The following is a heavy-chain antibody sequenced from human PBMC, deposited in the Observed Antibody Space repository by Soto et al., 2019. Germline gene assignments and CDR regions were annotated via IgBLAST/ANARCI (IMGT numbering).Heavy chain of an antibody. D-gene: IGHD4-17*01. CDR2: INHSGST. Sequence: SETLSLTCAVYGGSFSGYYWSWIRQPPGKGLEWIGEINHSGSTNYNPSLKSRVTISVDTSKNQFSLKLSSVTAADTAVYYCAIETLTYYGDYVYWGQGTLVTVSS. J-gene: IGHJ4*02. CDR3: AIETLTYYGDYVY. V-gene: IGHV4-34*01. CDR1: GGSFSGYY.